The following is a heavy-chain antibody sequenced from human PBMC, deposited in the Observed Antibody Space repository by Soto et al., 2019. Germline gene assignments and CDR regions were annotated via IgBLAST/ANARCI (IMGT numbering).Heavy chain of an antibody. CDR2: ISYDGSNK. CDR1: GFTFSSYA. D-gene: IGHD1-1*01. V-gene: IGHV3-30-3*01. Sequence: LRLSCAASGFTFSSYAMHWVRQAPGKGLEWVAVISYDGSNKYYADSVKGRFTISRDNSKNTLYLQMDSLRAEDTAVYYCASEQLAVLRGVLDYWGQGTLVTVSS. J-gene: IGHJ4*02. CDR3: ASEQLAVLRGVLDY.